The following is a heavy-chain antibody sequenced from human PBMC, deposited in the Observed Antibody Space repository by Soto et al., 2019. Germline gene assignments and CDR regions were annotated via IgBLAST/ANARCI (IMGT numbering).Heavy chain of an antibody. CDR2: INHSGST. V-gene: IGHV4-34*01. CDR3: ARSGYYYLHFDY. D-gene: IGHD3-22*01. CDR1: GGSFSGYY. Sequence: SETLSLTCAVYGGSFSGYYWSWIRQPPGKGLEWIGEINHSGSTNYNPSLKSRVTISVDTSKNQFSLKLSSVTAADTAVYYCARSGYYYLHFDYWGQGTLLTVSS. J-gene: IGHJ4*02.